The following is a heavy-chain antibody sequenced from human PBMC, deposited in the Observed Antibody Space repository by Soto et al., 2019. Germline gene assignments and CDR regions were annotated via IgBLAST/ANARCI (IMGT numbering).Heavy chain of an antibody. CDR1: GYTFTTYA. CDR2: INVGNGNT. V-gene: IGHV1-3*01. Sequence: QVQLVQSGAEVKKPGASVKVSCKASGYTFTTYAMHWVRQAPGQRLEWMGWINVGNGNTKYSQKFQGRVTITRDTSASTAHMELSSLRSEDTAVYYCAYDSSGYLDYWGQGTLATVSS. J-gene: IGHJ4*02. CDR3: AYDSSGYLDY. D-gene: IGHD3-22*01.